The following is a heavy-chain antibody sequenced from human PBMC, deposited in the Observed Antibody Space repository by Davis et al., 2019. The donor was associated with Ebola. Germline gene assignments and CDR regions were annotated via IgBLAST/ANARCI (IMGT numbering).Heavy chain of an antibody. CDR2: IHSDGTST. CDR3: ARDRHYTIDV. J-gene: IGHJ6*02. CDR1: GFSFSSTW. V-gene: IGHV3-74*01. Sequence: HTGGSLRLSCAASGFSFSSTWMHWVRQAPGKGLVWVSRIHSDGTSTIYTDSVKGRFTISRDNAKNTLYLQMNSLRAEDTAVYYCARDRHYTIDVWGQGTTVTVSS. D-gene: IGHD3-10*01.